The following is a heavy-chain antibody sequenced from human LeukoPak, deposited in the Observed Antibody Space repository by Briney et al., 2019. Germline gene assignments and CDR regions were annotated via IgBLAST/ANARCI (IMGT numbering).Heavy chain of an antibody. CDR1: GFTFSNYN. D-gene: IGHD2-2*01. CDR3: VRDRCSSTSCYPNWFDP. CDR2: ISSSSSYI. V-gene: IGHV3-21*01. J-gene: IGHJ5*02. Sequence: PGGSLRLSCAASGFTFSNYNMNWVRQAPGKGLEWVSSISSSSSYIYYADSVKGRFTISRDNAKSSRYLQMSSLRAEDTAVYYCVRDRCSSTSCYPNWFDPWGQGTLVTVSS.